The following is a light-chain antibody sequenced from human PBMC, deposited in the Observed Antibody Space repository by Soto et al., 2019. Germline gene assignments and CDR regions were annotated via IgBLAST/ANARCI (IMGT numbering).Light chain of an antibody. V-gene: IGLV2-8*01. CDR1: SSDVGGYNY. CDR3: SSYADSNNYV. CDR2: DVS. J-gene: IGLJ1*01. Sequence: QSALTQPPSASGSPGQSVTIYCTGTSSDVGGYNYVSWYQQHPGKAPKLMIYDVSKRPSGVPDRFSGSKSGNTASLTVSGLQAEDEGDYYCSSYADSNNYVFGTVTKSAVI.